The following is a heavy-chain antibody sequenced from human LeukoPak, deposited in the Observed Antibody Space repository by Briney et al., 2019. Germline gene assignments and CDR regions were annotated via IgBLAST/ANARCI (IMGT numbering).Heavy chain of an antibody. Sequence: SVKVSCKASGGTFSSYAISWVRQAPGQGLEWMGRIIPIFGTANYAQKFQGRVTITTDESTSTAYMELSSLRSEDTAVYYCAESVVVTANDAFDIWGQGTMVTVSS. CDR1: GGTFSSYA. V-gene: IGHV1-69*05. CDR3: AESVVVTANDAFDI. CDR2: IIPIFGTA. J-gene: IGHJ3*02. D-gene: IGHD2-21*02.